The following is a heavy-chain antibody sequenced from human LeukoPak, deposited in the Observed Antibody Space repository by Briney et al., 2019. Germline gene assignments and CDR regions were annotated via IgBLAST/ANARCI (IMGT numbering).Heavy chain of an antibody. D-gene: IGHD5-12*01. Sequence: SETLSLTCTVSGGSISSYYWSWIRQPPGKGLEWIGYIYYSGSTNYNPSLKSRVTISVDTSKNQFSLKLSSVTAADTAVYYCARSNLDMVATTPFDYWGQGTLVIVSS. CDR2: IYYSGST. J-gene: IGHJ4*02. CDR1: GGSISSYY. CDR3: ARSNLDMVATTPFDY. V-gene: IGHV4-59*01.